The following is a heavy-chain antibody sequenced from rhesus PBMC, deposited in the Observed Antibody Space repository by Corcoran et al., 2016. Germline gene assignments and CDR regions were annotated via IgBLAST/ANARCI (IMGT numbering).Heavy chain of an antibody. Sequence: QVQLQESGPGLVKPSETLSLTCAFSGVSISSSYYYWTWLRQAPGKGLEWIGYISYSGSTSDNPSLKSRVTISRDTSKNQFALKLSSVTAADTAVYYCARGFRGGSNYPGYWGQGVLVTVSS. CDR2: ISYSGST. V-gene: IGHV4-122*02. J-gene: IGHJ4*01. CDR1: GVSISSSYYY. D-gene: IGHD4-29*01. CDR3: ARGFRGGSNYPGY.